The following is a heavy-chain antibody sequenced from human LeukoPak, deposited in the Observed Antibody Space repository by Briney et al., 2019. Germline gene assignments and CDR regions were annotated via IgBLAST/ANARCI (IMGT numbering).Heavy chain of an antibody. D-gene: IGHD3-10*01. Sequence: PGGSLRLSCAASGFTFSSYGMHWVRQAPGKGLEWVAVIWYDGSNKYYADSVKGRFTISRDNSKNTLYLQMNRLRAEDTAVYYCARGSGSSQYYFDYWGQGTLVTVSS. V-gene: IGHV3-33*01. CDR3: ARGSGSSQYYFDY. CDR2: IWYDGSNK. J-gene: IGHJ4*02. CDR1: GFTFSSYG.